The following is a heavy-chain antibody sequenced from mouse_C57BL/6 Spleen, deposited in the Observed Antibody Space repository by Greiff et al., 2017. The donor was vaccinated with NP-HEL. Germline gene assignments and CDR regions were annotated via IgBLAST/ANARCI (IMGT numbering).Heavy chain of an antibody. V-gene: IGHV1-80*01. CDR2: IYPGDGDT. Sequence: VKVVESGAELVKPGASVKISCKASGYAFSSYWMNWVKQRPGKGLEWIGQIYPGDGDTNYNGKFKGKATLTADKSSSTAYMQLSSLTSEDSAVYFCARGPYSNYGYWGQGTTLTVSS. CDR3: ARGPYSNYGY. D-gene: IGHD2-5*01. J-gene: IGHJ2*01. CDR1: GYAFSSYW.